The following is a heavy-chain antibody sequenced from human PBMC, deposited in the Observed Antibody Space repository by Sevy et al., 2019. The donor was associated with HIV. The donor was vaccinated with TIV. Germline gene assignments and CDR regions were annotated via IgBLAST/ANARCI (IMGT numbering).Heavy chain of an antibody. D-gene: IGHD3-22*01. J-gene: IGHJ6*02. Sequence: GESLKISCKASGYSFSSYWFGWVRQMPGKGLEWMGIIYPGDSDTRYSLSFQGQVTISADKSISTAYLQWSSLKASDTAMYYCARLRYYDSSGYYYYYYGMDVWGQGTTVTVSS. CDR2: IYPGDSDT. V-gene: IGHV5-51*01. CDR1: GYSFSSYW. CDR3: ARLRYYDSSGYYYYYYGMDV.